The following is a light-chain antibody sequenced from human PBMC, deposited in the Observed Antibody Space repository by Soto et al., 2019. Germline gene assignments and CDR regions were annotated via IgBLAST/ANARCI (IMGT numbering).Light chain of an antibody. Sequence: QSALTQPRSVSGSPGQSVTISCTGTSSDVGRYDYVSWYQQHPGKAPKLIIYDVSERPSGVPDRFSGSKFGNTASLTISGLQAEDEADYSCCSFAGSHTYVFGTGTKLTVL. CDR3: CSFAGSHTYV. CDR1: SSDVGRYDY. CDR2: DVS. J-gene: IGLJ1*01. V-gene: IGLV2-11*01.